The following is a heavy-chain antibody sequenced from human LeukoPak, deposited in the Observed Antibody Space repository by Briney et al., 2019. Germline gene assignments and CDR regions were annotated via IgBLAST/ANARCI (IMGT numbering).Heavy chain of an antibody. CDR2: IKSKTDGETT. D-gene: IGHD3-10*01. Sequence: GGSLRLSCVDSGFTFTNAWMSWVRQAPGKGREWIGRIKSKTDGETTNYAEPVRGRFTISRDDSKSAVYLQMNSLKIEDTAVYYCTTDLGTYYHGSQRLIPIDYWGQGTLVTVSS. V-gene: IGHV3-15*01. J-gene: IGHJ4*02. CDR3: TTDLGTYYHGSQRLIPIDY. CDR1: GFTFTNAW.